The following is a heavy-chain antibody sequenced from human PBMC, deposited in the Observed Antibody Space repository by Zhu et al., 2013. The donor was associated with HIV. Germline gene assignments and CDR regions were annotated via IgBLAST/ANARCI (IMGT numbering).Heavy chain of an antibody. CDR2: INPSGGST. D-gene: IGHD3-16*01. J-gene: IGHJ3*02. Sequence: QVQLVQSGAEVKEPGASVKVSCKAFGYTFTDYYMHWVRQAPGHGLEWMGIINPSGGSTSYAQKFQGRVTMTRDTSTSTVYMELSSLRSEDTAVYYCASLYDGDAFDIWGQGTMVTVSS. CDR1: GYTFTDYY. CDR3: ASLYDGDAFDI. V-gene: IGHV1-46*01.